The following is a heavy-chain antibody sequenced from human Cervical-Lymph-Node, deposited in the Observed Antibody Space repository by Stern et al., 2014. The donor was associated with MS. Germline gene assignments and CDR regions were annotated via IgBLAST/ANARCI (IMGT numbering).Heavy chain of an antibody. J-gene: IGHJ5*02. CDR3: ARVVSGWFDP. D-gene: IGHD2/OR15-2a*01. CDR2: VYYSGST. Sequence: QVQLQESGPGLVKPSETLSLPCTVSGGSISNYYWNWIRQPPGQGLEWIGDVYYSGSTNYNPSLKSRVTISVDTSKKQLSLKLSSVTAADTAVYYCARVVSGWFDPWGQGALVTVSS. CDR1: GGSISNYY. V-gene: IGHV4-59*01.